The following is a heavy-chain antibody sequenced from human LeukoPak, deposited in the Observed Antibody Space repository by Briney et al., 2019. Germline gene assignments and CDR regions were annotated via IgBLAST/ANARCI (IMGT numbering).Heavy chain of an antibody. Sequence: SETLSLTCTVSGGSISSSSYYWGWIRQPPGKGLEWIGTIYYSGSTYYNPSLKSRVTISVDTSKNQFSLKLSSVTAADTAVYYCARHDPIVGTPDAFDIWGQGTMVTVSS. CDR1: GGSISSSSYY. J-gene: IGHJ3*02. CDR3: ARHDPIVGTPDAFDI. D-gene: IGHD1-26*01. CDR2: IYYSGST. V-gene: IGHV4-39*01.